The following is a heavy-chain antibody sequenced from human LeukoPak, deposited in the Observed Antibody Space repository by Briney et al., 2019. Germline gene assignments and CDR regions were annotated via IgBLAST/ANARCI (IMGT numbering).Heavy chain of an antibody. CDR1: GGSISSGGYY. J-gene: IGHJ4*02. Sequence: PSETLSLTCTVSGGSISSGGYYWSWIRQPPGKGLEWIGYIYHSGSTYYNPSLKSRVTISVDRSKNQFSLKLSSVTAADTAVYYCARWRTGVDAYYFDYWGQGTLVTVSS. V-gene: IGHV4-30-2*01. CDR3: ARWRTGVDAYYFDY. D-gene: IGHD1-1*01. CDR2: IYHSGST.